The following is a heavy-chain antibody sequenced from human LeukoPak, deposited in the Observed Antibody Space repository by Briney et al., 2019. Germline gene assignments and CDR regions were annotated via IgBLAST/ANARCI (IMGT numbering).Heavy chain of an antibody. CDR3: AKTSRVNSAYDSPFDY. CDR2: VRGSGSDT. V-gene: IGHV3-23*01. CDR1: GFTFSTYA. Sequence: GGSLRLSCAASGFTFSTYAMTWVRQAPGKGLEWVSAVRGSGSDTYYADSVKGRFTISRDNSKNTLYLQMHSLIAEDTAMYYCAKTSRVNSAYDSPFDYWGQGTLVTVSS. J-gene: IGHJ4*02. D-gene: IGHD5-12*01.